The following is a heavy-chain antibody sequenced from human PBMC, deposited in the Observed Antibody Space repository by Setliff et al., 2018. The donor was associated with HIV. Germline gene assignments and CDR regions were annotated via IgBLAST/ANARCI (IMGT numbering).Heavy chain of an antibody. D-gene: IGHD3-10*01. CDR2: ISAYNRNV. V-gene: IGHV1-18*01. J-gene: IGHJ6*02. CDR1: GYTFTSYG. CDR3: ARNFGLSPSGKYYYYYGMDI. Sequence: ASVKVSCKASGYTFTSYGVSWVRQAPGQGLEWMGWISAYNRNVNYAQQLQGRVTMTTDTSTSTAYMELRSLRSDDTAVYYCARNFGLSPSGKYYYYYGMDIWGQGTTVTVSS.